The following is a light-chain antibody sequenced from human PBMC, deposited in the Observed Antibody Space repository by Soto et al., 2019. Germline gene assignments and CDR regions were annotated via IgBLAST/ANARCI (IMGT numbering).Light chain of an antibody. CDR1: QSLLHSNGYNY. V-gene: IGKV2-28*01. CDR3: MQALQTPS. Sequence: VMTQSPLSLSVTPGEPASISCRSSQSLLHSNGYNYLDWYLQKPGQSPQLLIYLGSFRAAAVPDRFSGSGSGTDFTLKISRVEAADVGVYYCMQALQTPSFGGGTKVEIK. J-gene: IGKJ4*01. CDR2: LGS.